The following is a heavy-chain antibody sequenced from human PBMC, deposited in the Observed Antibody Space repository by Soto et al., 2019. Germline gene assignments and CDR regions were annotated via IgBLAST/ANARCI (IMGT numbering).Heavy chain of an antibody. D-gene: IGHD3-3*01. CDR3: ARALGYDFWSGYYYYYYMDV. Sequence: GGSLRLSCAASGFTFSSYSMNWVRQAPGKGLEWVSSISSSSSYIYYADSVKGRFTISRDNAKNSLYLQMNSLRAEDTAVYYCARALGYDFWSGYYYYYYMDVWGKGTTVTVSS. CDR1: GFTFSSYS. J-gene: IGHJ6*03. CDR2: ISSSSSYI. V-gene: IGHV3-21*01.